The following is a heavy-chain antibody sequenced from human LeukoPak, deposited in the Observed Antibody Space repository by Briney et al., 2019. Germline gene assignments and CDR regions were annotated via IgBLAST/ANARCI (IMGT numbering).Heavy chain of an antibody. CDR3: ARVRGTYYYDSSGYYYGYYGMDV. Sequence: ASVKVSCKASGYTFINHAIHWVRQAPGQRLEWMGWINIGNGNTKYSQNFQGRVTITADESTSTAYMELSSLRSEDTAVYYCARVRGTYYYDSSGYYYGYYGMDVWGQGTTVTVSS. CDR1: GYTFINHA. J-gene: IGHJ6*02. V-gene: IGHV1-3*04. D-gene: IGHD3-22*01. CDR2: INIGNGNT.